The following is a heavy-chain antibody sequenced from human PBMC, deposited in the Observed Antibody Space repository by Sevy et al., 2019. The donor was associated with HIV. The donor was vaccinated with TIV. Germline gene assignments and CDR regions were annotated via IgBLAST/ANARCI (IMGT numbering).Heavy chain of an antibody. V-gene: IGHV3-30*02. CDR3: AKALIAMPGTGSFQH. J-gene: IGHJ1*01. Sequence: GGSLRLSCAVSGFTFSSYGMYWVRQAPGKGLEWVAFIRYDGSNKYYADSVKGRFTISRDNSKNTLYLQMNSLRSEDTAVYYCAKALIAMPGTGSFQHWGQGTLVTVSS. CDR1: GFTFSSYG. CDR2: IRYDGSNK. D-gene: IGHD6-19*01.